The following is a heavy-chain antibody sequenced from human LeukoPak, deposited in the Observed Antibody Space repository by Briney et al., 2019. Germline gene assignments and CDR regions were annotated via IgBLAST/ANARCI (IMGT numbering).Heavy chain of an antibody. D-gene: IGHD5-24*01. J-gene: IGHJ6*02. Sequence: GGSLRLSCAASGFTFDNYAMTWVRQAPGKGLEWVANINQDGSERFYVGSVKGRFTISRDNAKNSLSLQMNSLGAEDTAVYYCARDRGLGYTWWSALDVWGQGTTVTVSS. V-gene: IGHV3-7*05. CDR1: GFTFDNYA. CDR3: ARDRGLGYTWWSALDV. CDR2: INQDGSER.